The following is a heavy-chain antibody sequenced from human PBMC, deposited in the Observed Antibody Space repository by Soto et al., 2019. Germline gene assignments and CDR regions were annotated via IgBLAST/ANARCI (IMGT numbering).Heavy chain of an antibody. D-gene: IGHD3-9*01. J-gene: IGHJ4*02. CDR3: ARGWGRDYDILTGYYPFIFDY. V-gene: IGHV4-59*01. CDR2: IYYSGST. CDR1: GGSISSYY. Sequence: SETLSLTCTVSGGSISSYYWSWIRQPPGKGLEWIGYIYYSGSTNYNPSLKSRVTISVDTSKNQFSLKLSSVTAADTAVYYCARGWGRDYDILTGYYPFIFDYWGQGSLVTVSS.